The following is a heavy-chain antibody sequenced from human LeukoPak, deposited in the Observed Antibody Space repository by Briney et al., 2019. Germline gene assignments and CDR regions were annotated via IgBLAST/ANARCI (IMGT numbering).Heavy chain of an antibody. J-gene: IGHJ4*02. Sequence: QPGGSLRLSCAASGFTFSSYAMSWVRQAPGKGLEWVSAISGSGGSTYYADSVKGRFTISRDNSKNTLYLQMDSLRAEDTAVYYCAKVKGGSYYFDYWGQGTLVTVSS. CDR2: ISGSGGST. D-gene: IGHD1-26*01. CDR3: AKVKGGSYYFDY. CDR1: GFTFSSYA. V-gene: IGHV3-23*01.